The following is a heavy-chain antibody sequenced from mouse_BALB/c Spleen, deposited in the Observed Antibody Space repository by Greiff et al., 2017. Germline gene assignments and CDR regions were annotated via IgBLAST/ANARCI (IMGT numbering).Heavy chain of an antibody. V-gene: IGHV10S3*01. Sequence: TGGGLVQPKGSLKLSCAASGFTFNTNAMNWVRQAPGKGLEWVARIRSKSNNYATYYADSVKDRFTISRDDSQSMLYLQMNNLKTEDTAMYYCVRESYDGYFDYWGQGTTLTVSS. CDR2: IRSKSNNYAT. D-gene: IGHD2-3*01. J-gene: IGHJ2*01. CDR1: GFTFNTNA. CDR3: VRESYDGYFDY.